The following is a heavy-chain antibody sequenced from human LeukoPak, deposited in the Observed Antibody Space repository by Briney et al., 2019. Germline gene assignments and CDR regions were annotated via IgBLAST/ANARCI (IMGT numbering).Heavy chain of an antibody. CDR3: TRVVVDSSGWYHFDY. Sequence: ASVKVSCKASGYTFTTYYMHWVRQAPGQGLEWMAKINPSDGSTNYAQKFQGRVTMTRDTSTSTVYMELSGLRSEDTAVYYCTRVVVDSSGWYHFDYWGQGTLVTVSS. CDR2: INPSDGST. CDR1: GYTFTTYY. D-gene: IGHD6-19*01. J-gene: IGHJ4*02. V-gene: IGHV1-46*01.